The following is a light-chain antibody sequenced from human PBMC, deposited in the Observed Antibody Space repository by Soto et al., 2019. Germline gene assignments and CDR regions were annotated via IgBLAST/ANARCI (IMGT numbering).Light chain of an antibody. CDR2: EVS. Sequence: QSALTQPASVSGSPGQSITIPCPGTSSGVGGYNYVSWYQQHPGKAPKLIIFEVSYRPSGISNRFSASKSGDTASLTISGLQADDEADYYCCSYTDSRTHIFGSGTKVTVL. CDR3: CSYTDSRTHI. J-gene: IGLJ1*01. CDR1: SSGVGGYNY. V-gene: IGLV2-14*01.